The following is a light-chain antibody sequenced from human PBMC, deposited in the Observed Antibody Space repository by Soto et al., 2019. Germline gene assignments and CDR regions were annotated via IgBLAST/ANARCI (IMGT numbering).Light chain of an antibody. J-gene: IGKJ4*01. Sequence: AIRMTQSPSAFSASTGDRVTITCRASQGISSYLAWYQQKPVKAPKLLIYAASTLQSGVPSRFSGSVSGTDFTLTVSCLQAEDFAPYYCQQYYSYPLTFGGGTKVDIK. V-gene: IGKV1-8*01. CDR2: AAS. CDR3: QQYYSYPLT. CDR1: QGISSY.